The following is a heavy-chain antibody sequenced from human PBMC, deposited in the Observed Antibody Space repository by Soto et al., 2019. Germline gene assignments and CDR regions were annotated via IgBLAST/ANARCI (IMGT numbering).Heavy chain of an antibody. CDR3: AKIGCSGGSCYSSSYYYYGMDV. CDR1: GFTFSSYG. V-gene: IGHV3-30*18. D-gene: IGHD2-15*01. Sequence: PGGSLRLSCAASGFTFSSYGMHWVRQAPGKGLEWVAVISYDGSNKYYADSVKGRFTISRDNSKNTLYLQMNSLRAEDTAVYYCAKIGCSGGSCYSSSYYYYGMDVWGQGTTVTVSS. CDR2: ISYDGSNK. J-gene: IGHJ6*02.